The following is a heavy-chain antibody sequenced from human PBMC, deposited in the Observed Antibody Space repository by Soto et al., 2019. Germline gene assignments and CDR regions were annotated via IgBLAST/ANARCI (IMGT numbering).Heavy chain of an antibody. CDR1: GFTFSSYA. CDR2: ISYDGSNK. J-gene: IGHJ4*02. V-gene: IGHV3-30-3*01. CDR3: ARESNSASCGGDCYCDY. Sequence: PGGSLRLSCAASGFTFSSYAMHWVRQAPGKGLEWVAVISYDGSNKYYADSVKGRFTISRDNSKNTLYLQMNSLRAEDTAVYYCARESNSASCGGDCYCDYWGQGTLVTVSS. D-gene: IGHD2-21*02.